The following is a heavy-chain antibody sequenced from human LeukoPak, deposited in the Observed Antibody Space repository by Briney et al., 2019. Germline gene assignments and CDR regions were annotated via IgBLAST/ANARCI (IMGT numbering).Heavy chain of an antibody. J-gene: IGHJ4*02. V-gene: IGHV1-18*01. CDR2: ISAYNGNT. D-gene: IGHD3-22*01. CDR1: GYTFTSYG. Sequence: ASVKVSCKASGYTFTSYGISWVRQAPGQGLERMGWISAYNGNTNYAQKFQGRLTMITDTSTSTAYMELRSLRSDDTAVFYCARDLTHRRNYDSSGYQIVPAFWGQGTLVTVSS. CDR3: ARDLTHRRNYDSSGYQIVPAF.